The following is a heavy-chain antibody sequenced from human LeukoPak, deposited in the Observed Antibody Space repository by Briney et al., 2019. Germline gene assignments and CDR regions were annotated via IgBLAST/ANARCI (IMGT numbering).Heavy chain of an antibody. V-gene: IGHV4-39*01. J-gene: IGHJ1*01. CDR1: GGSISSSSYY. CDR2: IYYSGST. CDR3: GALTSIAVPGAGYPQH. Sequence: SETLSLTCSVSGGSISSSSYYWGWIRQPPGKGLERIGSIYYSGSTYYNSSLKGRVTISVDTSKSQFSLRLSSVTAADTAVYYCGALTSIAVPGAGYPQHWGQGTLVTVSS. D-gene: IGHD6-19*01.